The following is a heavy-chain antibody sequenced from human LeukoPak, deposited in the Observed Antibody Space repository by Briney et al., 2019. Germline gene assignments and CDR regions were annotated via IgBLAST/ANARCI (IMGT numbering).Heavy chain of an antibody. J-gene: IGHJ6*03. D-gene: IGHD1-26*01. CDR3: ARDPYSGNYGNDYYYYMDV. Sequence: GGSLRLSCAASGFNFNNYNMNWVRQAPGKALEWVSSITSSGTYIFYADSVKGRFTISRDNAKNSLYLQLNTLRPEDTAVYYCARDPYSGNYGNDYYYYMDVWGKGTTVTISS. CDR2: ITSSGTYI. V-gene: IGHV3-21*01. CDR1: GFNFNNYN.